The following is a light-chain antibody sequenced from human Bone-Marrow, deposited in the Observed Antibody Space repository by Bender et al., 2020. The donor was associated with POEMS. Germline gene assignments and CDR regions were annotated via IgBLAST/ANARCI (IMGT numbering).Light chain of an antibody. CDR1: SSDVANYKF. CDR3: CSYAGSSTTV. Sequence: QSALTQPASVSGSPGQSITISCSGTSSDVANYKFVSWYQQHPDKVPKLIIYEVTKRPSGVSNRFSGSKSGNTASLTISGLQAEDEANYYCCSYAGSSTTVFGGGTKLTVL. V-gene: IGLV2-23*02. CDR2: EVT. J-gene: IGLJ3*02.